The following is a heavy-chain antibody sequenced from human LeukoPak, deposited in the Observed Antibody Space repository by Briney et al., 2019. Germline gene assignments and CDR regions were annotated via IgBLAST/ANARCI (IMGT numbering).Heavy chain of an antibody. CDR1: GFTFSSYD. V-gene: IGHV3-13*01. D-gene: IGHD2-2*02. Sequence: PGGSLRLSCAASGFTFSSYDMHWVRQATGKGLEWVSAIGTAGDTYYPGSVKGRFTISRENAKNSLYLQMNSLRAGDTAVYYCARTSLYCSSTSCYTGYYYGMDVRGQGTTVTVSS. CDR2: IGTAGDT. CDR3: ARTSLYCSSTSCYTGYYYGMDV. J-gene: IGHJ6*02.